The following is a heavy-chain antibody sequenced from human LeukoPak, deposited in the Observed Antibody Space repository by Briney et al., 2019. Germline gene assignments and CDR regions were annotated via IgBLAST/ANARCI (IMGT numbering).Heavy chain of an antibody. Sequence: SETLSLTCTVSGGSISNYYWGWIRQPAGKGLEWIGRIYSSGNTNYNPSLMGRITMSVDTSKNQFSLRLSSVTAADTAVYYCAGRSPGAFDIWGQGTMVTVSS. D-gene: IGHD1-26*01. J-gene: IGHJ3*02. CDR2: IYSSGNT. V-gene: IGHV4-4*07. CDR3: AGRSPGAFDI. CDR1: GGSISNYY.